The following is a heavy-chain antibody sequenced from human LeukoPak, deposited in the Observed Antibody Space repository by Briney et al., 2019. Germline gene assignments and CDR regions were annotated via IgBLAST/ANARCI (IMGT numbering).Heavy chain of an antibody. V-gene: IGHV1-2*02. J-gene: IGHJ4*02. D-gene: IGHD3-10*01. CDR2: INPNSGDT. CDR1: GYTFTDYY. CDR3: ARDITDSLLLWFGEPQTFDY. Sequence: ASVKVSCKASGYTFTDYYIHWVRQAPGQGLEWMGWINPNSGDTKYAQKFQGRVTMTRDTSISTAYMELSRLRSDDTAVYYCARDITDSLLLWFGEPQTFDYWGQGTLVTVSS.